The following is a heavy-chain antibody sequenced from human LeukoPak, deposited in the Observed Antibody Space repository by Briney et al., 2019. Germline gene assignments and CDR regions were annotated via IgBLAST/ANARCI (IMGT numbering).Heavy chain of an antibody. J-gene: IGHJ4*02. CDR2: INHSGST. CDR1: GGSFSGYY. Sequence: PSETLSLICAVYGGSFSGYYWSWIRQPPGKGLEWIGEINHSGSTNYNPSLKSRVTISVDTSKNQFSLKLSSVTAADTAVYYCARVNREFYFDYWGQGTLVTVSS. D-gene: IGHD2/OR15-2a*01. V-gene: IGHV4-34*01. CDR3: ARVNREFYFDY.